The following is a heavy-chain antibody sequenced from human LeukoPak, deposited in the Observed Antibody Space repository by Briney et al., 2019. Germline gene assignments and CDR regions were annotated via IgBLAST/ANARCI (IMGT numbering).Heavy chain of an antibody. Sequence: PGGSLRLSCAASGFTFSTYSMNSVRQAPGKGLEWVSYISSSSSYIYDADSVKGRFTISRDNAKNSLYLQMSSLRAEDTAVYYCTRGTSSGYYSDYWGQGTLVSVSS. D-gene: IGHD3-3*01. V-gene: IGHV3-21*01. CDR1: GFTFSTYS. CDR2: ISSSSSYI. J-gene: IGHJ4*02. CDR3: TRGTSSGYYSDY.